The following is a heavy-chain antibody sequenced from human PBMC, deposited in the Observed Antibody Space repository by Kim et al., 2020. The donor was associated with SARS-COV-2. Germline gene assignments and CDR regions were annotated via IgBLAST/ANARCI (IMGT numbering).Heavy chain of an antibody. CDR1: GFTFGGYA. CDR3: TRAYDILTARFDY. J-gene: IGHJ4*02. Sequence: GGSLRLSCTASGFTFGGYAMSWFRQAPGKGLEWVGFIRSKAYGGTTEYAASVKGRFTISRDDSKSIAYLQMNSLKTEDTAVYYCTRAYDILTARFDYWGQGTLVTVSS. V-gene: IGHV3-49*03. CDR2: IRSKAYGGTT. D-gene: IGHD3-9*01.